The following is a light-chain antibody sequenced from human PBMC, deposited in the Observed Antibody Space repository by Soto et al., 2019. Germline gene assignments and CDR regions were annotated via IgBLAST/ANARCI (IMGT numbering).Light chain of an antibody. Sequence: QSVLTQPRSVSGSPGQSVTISCSGSDSDVGYYNYVSWYQQHPGKAPKLMIYDVTKRPSGVPDRFSASKSGNTASLTISGLQAEDEADYYCSSYAGSSARVVFGGGTKLTVL. J-gene: IGLJ2*01. V-gene: IGLV2-11*01. CDR3: SSYAGSSARVV. CDR2: DVT. CDR1: DSDVGYYNY.